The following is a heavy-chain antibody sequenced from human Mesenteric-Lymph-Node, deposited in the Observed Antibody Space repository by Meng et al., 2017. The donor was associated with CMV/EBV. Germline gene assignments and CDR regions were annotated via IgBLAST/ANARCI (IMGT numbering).Heavy chain of an antibody. V-gene: IGHV3-43*02. D-gene: IGHD3-16*01. CDR2: ITWDGSIT. Sequence: GGSLRLSCAASGFTFDDYAMHWVRQAPGKGLEWVSLITWDGSITSYAESVKGRFTISRDNSKNSLYLQMNSLKTEDTALYYCTKDRLGQLYYFDYWGQGTQVTVSS. CDR3: TKDRLGQLYYFDY. J-gene: IGHJ4*02. CDR1: GFTFDDYA.